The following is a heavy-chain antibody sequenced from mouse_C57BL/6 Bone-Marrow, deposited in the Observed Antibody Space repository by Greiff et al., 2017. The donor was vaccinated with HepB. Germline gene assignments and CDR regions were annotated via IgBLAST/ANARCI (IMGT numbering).Heavy chain of an antibody. Sequence: QVQLQQPGAELVKPGASVKLSCKASGYTFTSYWMHWVKQRPGQGLEWIGMIHPNSGSTNYNEKFKSKATLTVDKSSSSAYMQLSSLTSEDSAVYYCAIYGKAYYAMDYWGQGTSVTVSS. J-gene: IGHJ4*01. V-gene: IGHV1-64*01. D-gene: IGHD2-1*01. CDR3: AIYGKAYYAMDY. CDR1: GYTFTSYW. CDR2: IHPNSGST.